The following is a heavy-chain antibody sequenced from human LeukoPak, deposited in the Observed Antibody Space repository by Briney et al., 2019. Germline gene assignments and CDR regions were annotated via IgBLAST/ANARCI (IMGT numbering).Heavy chain of an antibody. CDR3: ARCDSSSCPY. CDR1: VDTVTSVY. CDR2: INPSGGST. D-gene: IGHD6-13*01. V-gene: IGHV1-46*01. J-gene: IGHJ4*02. Sequence: GASVKVSCKASVDTVTSVYMRCGRHAPGQGLEWMGIINPSGGSTSYAQKFQGRVTMTRDTSTSTVYMELSSLRSEDTAVYYCARCDSSSCPYWGQGTLVTVSS.